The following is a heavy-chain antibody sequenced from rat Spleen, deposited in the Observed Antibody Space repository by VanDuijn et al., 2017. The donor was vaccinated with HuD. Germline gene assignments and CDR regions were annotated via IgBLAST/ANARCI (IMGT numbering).Heavy chain of an antibody. CDR1: GFTFSDYG. J-gene: IGHJ2*01. V-gene: IGHV5-29*01. CDR2: ISSDGRRI. CDR3: ARRHYGYTDYFDY. Sequence: EVQLVESDGGLVQPGRSLKLSCAASGFTFSDYGVAWVRQAPTTGLEWVATISSDGRRIYYRDSVKGRFTISRDNAKSTLSLQMDSLRSEDTATYYCARRHYGYTDYFDYWGQGVMVTVSS. D-gene: IGHD1-9*01.